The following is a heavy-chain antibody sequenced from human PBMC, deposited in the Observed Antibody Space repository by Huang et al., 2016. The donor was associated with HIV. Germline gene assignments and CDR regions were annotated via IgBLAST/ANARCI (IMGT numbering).Heavy chain of an antibody. D-gene: IGHD2-21*01. V-gene: IGHV3-72*01. J-gene: IGHJ2*01. CDR1: GFRLNDLY. CDR2: SRNKVNSYTT. Sequence: EVQLVQTGGALVQPGGSLRISCAASGFRLNDLYMDWVRQAAGKGLEWFGRSRNKVNSYTTEYAASVKGRFIISRGDSQNSLYLQMSSLRVDDTAIYYCARDLGGGESTGYFDLWGRGTQVTVSS. CDR3: ARDLGGGESTGYFDL.